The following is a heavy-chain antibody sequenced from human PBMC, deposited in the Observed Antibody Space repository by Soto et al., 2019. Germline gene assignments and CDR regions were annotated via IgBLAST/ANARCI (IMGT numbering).Heavy chain of an antibody. J-gene: IGHJ4*02. Sequence: EVQLVESGGGLVQPGGSLRLSCEASGFIFNSHVMNWVRQAPGKGLEWVSSISSSSSFIYYADSVRGRFTVSRDNAKNAMYLQMNRLRADDTAVYYCARENSGWGLDYWGQGALVTVSS. CDR3: ARENSGWGLDY. D-gene: IGHD6-19*01. V-gene: IGHV3-21*06. CDR1: GFIFNSHV. CDR2: ISSSSSFI.